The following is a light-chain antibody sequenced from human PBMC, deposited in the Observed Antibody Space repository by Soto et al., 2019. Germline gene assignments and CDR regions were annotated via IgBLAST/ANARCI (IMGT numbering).Light chain of an antibody. CDR3: QQRINWPPIT. J-gene: IGKJ5*01. CDR2: DAS. CDR1: QSVSSY. V-gene: IGKV3-11*01. Sequence: EIVLTQSPATLSLSPGERATLSCRASQSVSSYLVWYQQKPGQAPRLLIYDASNRATGIPARFSGSGSGTDFTLTISSLEPEDFAVYYCQQRINWPPITFGQGTRLEIK.